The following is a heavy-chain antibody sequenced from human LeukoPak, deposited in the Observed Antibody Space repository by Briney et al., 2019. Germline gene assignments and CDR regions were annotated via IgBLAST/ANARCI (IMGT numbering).Heavy chain of an antibody. CDR2: INPNSGGT. CDR1: RYTFTGYY. V-gene: IGHV1-2*06. Sequence: ASVKVSCKASRYTFTGYYMHWVRQAPGQGLEWMGRINPNSGGTNYAQKFQGRVTMTRDTSISTAYMELSSLRSEDTAVYYCARAGGYYGSSGLSPPFDYWGQGTLVTVSS. CDR3: ARAGGYYGSSGLSPPFDY. J-gene: IGHJ4*02. D-gene: IGHD3-22*01.